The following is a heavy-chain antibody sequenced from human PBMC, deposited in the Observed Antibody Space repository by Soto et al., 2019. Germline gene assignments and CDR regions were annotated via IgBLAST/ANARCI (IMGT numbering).Heavy chain of an antibody. CDR3: ASLKTSSGSYFSHWFDP. CDR1: GGSISSGGYY. V-gene: IGHV4-31*03. D-gene: IGHD3-10*01. CDR2: IYYSGST. J-gene: IGHJ5*02. Sequence: SETLSLTCTVSGGSISSGGYYWSWIRQHPGKGLEWIGYIYYSGSTYYNPSLKSRVTISVDTSKNQFSLKLSSVTAADTAVYYCASLKTSSGSYFSHWFDPWGQGTLVTVSS.